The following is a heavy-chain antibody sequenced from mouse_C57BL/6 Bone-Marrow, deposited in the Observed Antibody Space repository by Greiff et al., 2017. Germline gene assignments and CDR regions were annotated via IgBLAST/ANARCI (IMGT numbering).Heavy chain of an antibody. CDR1: GYTFTSYG. CDR2: IYPRSGNT. Sequence: VKLMESGAELARPGASVKLSCKASGYTFTSYGISWVKQRTGQGLEWIGEIYPRSGNTYYNEKFKGKATLTADKSSSTAYMELRSLTSEDSAVYFCATPYYGSSLYAMDYWGQGTSVTVSS. D-gene: IGHD1-1*01. CDR3: ATPYYGSSLYAMDY. V-gene: IGHV1-81*01. J-gene: IGHJ4*01.